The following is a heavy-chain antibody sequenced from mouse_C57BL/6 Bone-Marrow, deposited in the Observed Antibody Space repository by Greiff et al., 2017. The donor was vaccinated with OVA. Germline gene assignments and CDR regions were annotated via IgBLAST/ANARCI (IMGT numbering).Heavy chain of an antibody. CDR2: INPYNGGT. V-gene: IGHV1-19*01. CDR3: ARWGLWYFDV. Sequence: VQLKESGPVLVKPGASVKMSCKASGYTFTDYYMNWVKQSHGKSLEWIGVINPYNGGTSYNQKFKGKATLTVDKSSSTAYMELNSLTSEDSAVYYCARWGLWYFDVWGTGTTVTVSS. J-gene: IGHJ1*03. CDR1: GYTFTDYY.